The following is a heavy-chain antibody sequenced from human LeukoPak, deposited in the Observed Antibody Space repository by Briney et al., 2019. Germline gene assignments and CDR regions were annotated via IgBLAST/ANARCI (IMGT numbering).Heavy chain of an antibody. D-gene: IGHD6-19*01. Sequence: GGSLRLSCAASGFTFSSYAMHWVRQAPGKGLEWVAVISYDGSNKYYADSVKGRFTISRDNSKNTLYLQMNSLRAEDTAVYYCARDAVAGTSYFDYWGQGTLVTVSS. CDR3: ARDAVAGTSYFDY. J-gene: IGHJ4*02. CDR2: ISYDGSNK. V-gene: IGHV3-30-3*01. CDR1: GFTFSSYA.